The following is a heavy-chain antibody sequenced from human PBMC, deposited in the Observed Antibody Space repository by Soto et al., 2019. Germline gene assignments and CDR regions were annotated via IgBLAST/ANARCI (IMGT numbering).Heavy chain of an antibody. Sequence: SETLSLTCTVPGGSISSYYWSWIRQPPGKGLEWIGYIYYSGSTNYNPSLKSRVTISVDTSKNQFSLKLSSVTAADTAVYYCARTYYYDSSGYCLDYWGQGTLVTVSS. D-gene: IGHD3-22*01. J-gene: IGHJ4*02. V-gene: IGHV4-59*01. CDR3: ARTYYYDSSGYCLDY. CDR2: IYYSGST. CDR1: GGSISSYY.